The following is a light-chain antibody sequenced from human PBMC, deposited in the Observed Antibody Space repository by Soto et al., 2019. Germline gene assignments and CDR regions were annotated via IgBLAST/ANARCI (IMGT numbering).Light chain of an antibody. J-gene: IGKJ1*01. CDR1: QSVIIS. CDR2: GAS. Sequence: EIVMTHSPATLSVSPCERAALSSSASQSVIISLAWYQQKPGEATRLLIDGASNRASGIPGMFSSSGCGKDFTLTISRLDPEDFAVYYCQQYGSSGTFGQGTKVDIK. CDR3: QQYGSSGT. V-gene: IGKV3-20*01.